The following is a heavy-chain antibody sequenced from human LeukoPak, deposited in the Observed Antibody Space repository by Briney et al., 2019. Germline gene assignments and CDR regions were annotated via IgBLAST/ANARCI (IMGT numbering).Heavy chain of an antibody. CDR1: GYTFTSYG. CDR3: ARDPLRYFDWSHDAFDI. D-gene: IGHD3-9*01. V-gene: IGHV1-18*01. CDR2: ISAYNGNT. J-gene: IGHJ3*02. Sequence: ASVKVSCKASGYTFTSYGFSWVRQAPGQGLEWMGWISAYNGNTNYAQKLQGRVTMTTDTSTSTAYMELRSLRSDDTAVYYCARDPLRYFDWSHDAFDIWGQGTMVTVSS.